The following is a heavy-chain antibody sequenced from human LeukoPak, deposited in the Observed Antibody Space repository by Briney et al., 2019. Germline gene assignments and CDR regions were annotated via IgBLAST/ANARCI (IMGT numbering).Heavy chain of an antibody. J-gene: IGHJ4*02. CDR1: GGSISSSSYY. Sequence: SSETLSLTCTVSGGSISSSSYYWGWIRQPPGKGLEWIGSIYYSGSTYYNPSLKSRVTISVDTSKNQFSLKLSSVTAADTALYYCARHIDYGDYHFDFWGQGTQVTVSS. CDR2: IYYSGST. V-gene: IGHV4-39*01. D-gene: IGHD4-17*01. CDR3: ARHIDYGDYHFDF.